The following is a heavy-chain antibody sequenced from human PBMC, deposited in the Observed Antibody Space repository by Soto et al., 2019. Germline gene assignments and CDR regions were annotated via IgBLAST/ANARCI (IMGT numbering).Heavy chain of an antibody. Sequence: SETLSLTCTASGGSISSYYWSWIRQPPGKGLEWIGYVHDSWGSHYNPSLKSRVAISLDTSKSQFSLRLASVTAADTAVYYCARTLPNRQLFDSWSQGTLVTVSS. D-gene: IGHD1-1*01. CDR2: VHDSWGS. CDR1: GGSISSYY. CDR3: ARTLPNRQLFDS. V-gene: IGHV4-59*01. J-gene: IGHJ4*02.